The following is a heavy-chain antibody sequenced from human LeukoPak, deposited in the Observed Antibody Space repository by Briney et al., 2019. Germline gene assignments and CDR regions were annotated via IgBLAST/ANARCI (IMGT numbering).Heavy chain of an antibody. CDR2: ISISSSYI. V-gene: IGHV3-21*01. Sequence: GSLRLSCAASGFPFSSYSMNWVRPAPGKGLEWVSSISISSSYIYYADSVKGRFTISRDNAKNSLYLQMNSLRTEDTAVYDCARDTGSQPPPDYWGQGTLVTVSS. CDR3: ARDTGSQPPPDY. J-gene: IGHJ4*02. CDR1: GFPFSSYS. D-gene: IGHD1-14*01.